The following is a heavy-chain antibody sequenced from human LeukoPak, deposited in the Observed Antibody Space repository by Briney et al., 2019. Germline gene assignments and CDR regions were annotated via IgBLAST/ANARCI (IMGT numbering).Heavy chain of an antibody. D-gene: IGHD3-16*02. CDR1: GFTFSSYA. J-gene: IGHJ4*02. Sequence: GGSLRLSCAASGFTFSSYAMSWVRQAPGKGLEWVSAISGSGGSTYYADSVKGRFTISRDNSKNTLYLQMNSLRAEDTAVYYCAREMMNSRTRGTYDYVWGSYRPPGFPVDYWGQGTLVTVSS. CDR3: AREMMNSRTRGTYDYVWGSYRPPGFPVDY. V-gene: IGHV3-23*01. CDR2: ISGSGGST.